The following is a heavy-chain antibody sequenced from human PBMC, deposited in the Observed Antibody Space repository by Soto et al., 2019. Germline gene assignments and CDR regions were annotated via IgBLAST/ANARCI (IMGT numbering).Heavy chain of an antibody. Sequence: QVQLQESGPGLVKPSQTLSLTCTASGGSISSGDYYWSWIRQPPGKSLEWIGYIYYSGSTYYNPSLKSRVTISVDTSKNQFSLKLSSVTAADTAVYYCARVRRWGPGADSSSWYYWFDPWGQGTLVTVSS. V-gene: IGHV4-30-4*01. J-gene: IGHJ5*02. CDR3: ARVRRWGPGADSSSWYYWFDP. D-gene: IGHD6-13*01. CDR2: IYYSGST. CDR1: GGSISSGDYY.